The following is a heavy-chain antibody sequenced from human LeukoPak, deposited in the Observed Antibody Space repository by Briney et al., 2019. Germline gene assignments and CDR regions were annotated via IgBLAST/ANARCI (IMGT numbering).Heavy chain of an antibody. D-gene: IGHD3-3*01. CDR1: GYTFTSYC. CDR3: ARELRFLEWQVDY. V-gene: IGHV1-46*01. J-gene: IGHJ4*02. Sequence: GASVKVSCKASGYTFTSYCMHWVRQAPGQGLEWMGIINPSGGSTSYAQKFQGRVTITADKSTSTAYMELSSLRSEDTAVYYCARELRFLEWQVDYWGQGTLVTVSS. CDR2: INPSGGST.